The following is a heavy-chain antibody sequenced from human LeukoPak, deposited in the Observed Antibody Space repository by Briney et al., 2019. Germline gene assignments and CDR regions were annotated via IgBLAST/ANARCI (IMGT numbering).Heavy chain of an antibody. D-gene: IGHD3-22*01. Sequence: GGSLRLSCASSGFSIRTFGMTWVRQAAGKGLEWVSTLSAGTESSYYADAVKGRFTVSGDYSKNTLYLLMTNVRANDSAVYYCAKFYDFDSRGYYSDWGLGTLVAVSS. CDR2: LSAGTESS. CDR3: AKFYDFDSRGYYSD. J-gene: IGHJ4*02. CDR1: GFSIRTFG. V-gene: IGHV3-23*01.